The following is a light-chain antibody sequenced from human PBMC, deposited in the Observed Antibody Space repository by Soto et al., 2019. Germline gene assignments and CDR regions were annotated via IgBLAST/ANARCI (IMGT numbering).Light chain of an antibody. Sequence: QSVLTQPASVSGSPGQSITISCTGTSSDVGGYNYVSWYQQLPGKGPKLMIYEVSNRPSGVSNRFSGSKSGNTASLTISGLQAEDEADYYCSSYTSSSTLVIFGGGTKVTVL. CDR1: SSDVGGYNY. CDR3: SSYTSSSTLVI. CDR2: EVS. J-gene: IGLJ2*01. V-gene: IGLV2-14*01.